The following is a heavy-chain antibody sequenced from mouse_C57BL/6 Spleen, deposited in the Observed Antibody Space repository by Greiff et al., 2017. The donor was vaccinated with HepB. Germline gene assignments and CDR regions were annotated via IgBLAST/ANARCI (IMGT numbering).Heavy chain of an antibody. D-gene: IGHD1-1*01. J-gene: IGHJ2*01. V-gene: IGHV14-2*01. CDR1: AFPLKDYY. CDR3: ASGGSSSYFDY. CDR2: IDPEDGET. Sequence: PLPQSLASLFPPAPSFQLSCTASAFPLKDYYLDWVKQRTEQGLEWIGRIDPEDGETKYAPKFQGKATITADTSSNTAYLQLSSLTSEDTAVYYCASGGSSSYFDYWGQGTTLTVSS.